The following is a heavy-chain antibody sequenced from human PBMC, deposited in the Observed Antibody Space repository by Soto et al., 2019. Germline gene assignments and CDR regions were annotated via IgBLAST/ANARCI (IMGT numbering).Heavy chain of an antibody. Sequence: QVQLVQSGAEVKKPGSSVKVSCKASGGTFSSYAISWVRQAPGQGLEWMGGIIPIFGTANYAQKFQGRVTITADESTSTADMELSSLRSEDTAVYYCARDGNSGSYFKLAVTPYYFDYWGQGTLVTVSS. CDR2: IIPIFGTA. J-gene: IGHJ4*02. D-gene: IGHD1-26*01. CDR1: GGTFSSYA. V-gene: IGHV1-69*01. CDR3: ARDGNSGSYFKLAVTPYYFDY.